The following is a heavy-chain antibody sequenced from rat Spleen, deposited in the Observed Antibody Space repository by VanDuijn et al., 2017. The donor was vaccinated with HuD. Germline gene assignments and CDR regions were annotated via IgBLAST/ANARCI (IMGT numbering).Heavy chain of an antibody. CDR3: ARQVTALDC. CDR2: ISTGGGNI. Sequence: EVQLVESGGGLVQPGRSMNLSCAASGFTFSNYYMAGVRQAPTKGLEWVASISTGGGNIYYRDSVKGRFTIYRDNAKSTLYLQMDSLRSEDTATYYWARQVTALDCWGQGVVVTVSS. CDR1: GFTFSNYY. V-gene: IGHV5-25*01. D-gene: IGHD1-10*01. J-gene: IGHJ2*01.